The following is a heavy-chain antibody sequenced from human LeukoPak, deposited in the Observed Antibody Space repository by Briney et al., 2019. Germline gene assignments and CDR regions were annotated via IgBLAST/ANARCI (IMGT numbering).Heavy chain of an antibody. CDR3: ARATSGYGTGGY. V-gene: IGHV3-21*01. D-gene: IGHD5-12*01. CDR2: ISSSSSYI. CDR1: GFTFSSYS. Sequence: PGGSLRLSCAASGFTFSSYSMNWVRQAPGKGLEWVSSISSSSSYIYYADSVKGRFTISRDNAKNSLYLQMNSLRAEDTAVYYCARATSGYGTGGYWGQGTLVTVSS. J-gene: IGHJ4*02.